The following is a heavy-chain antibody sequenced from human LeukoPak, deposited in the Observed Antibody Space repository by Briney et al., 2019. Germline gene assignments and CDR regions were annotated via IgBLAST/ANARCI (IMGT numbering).Heavy chain of an antibody. V-gene: IGHV3-30*18. CDR2: IPYDGSNK. D-gene: IGHD3-10*01. CDR1: GFTFSSYG. Sequence: GRSLRLSCAASGFTFSSYGMHWVRPAPGKGLEWVAVIPYDGSNKYYADSVKGRFTISRDNSKNTLYLQMNSLRAEDTAVYYCAKVGWFGELLDYYYYGMDVWGQGTTVTVSS. CDR3: AKVGWFGELLDYYYYGMDV. J-gene: IGHJ6*02.